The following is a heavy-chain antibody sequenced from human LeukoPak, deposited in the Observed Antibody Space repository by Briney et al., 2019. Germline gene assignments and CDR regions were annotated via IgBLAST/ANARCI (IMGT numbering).Heavy chain of an antibody. J-gene: IGHJ4*02. CDR2: ISAYNGNT. D-gene: IGHD6-13*01. Sequence: ASVKVSCKASGYTFTSYGISWVRQAPGQGLEWMGWISAYNGNTNYAQKLQDRVTMTTDTSTSTAYMELRSLRSDDTAVYYCAREGDSSSWYGWDYWGQGTLVTVSS. CDR1: GYTFTSYG. V-gene: IGHV1-18*01. CDR3: AREGDSSSWYGWDY.